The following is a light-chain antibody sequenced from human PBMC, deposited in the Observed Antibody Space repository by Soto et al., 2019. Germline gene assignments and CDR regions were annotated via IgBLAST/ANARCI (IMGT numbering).Light chain of an antibody. CDR1: QSVSSN. V-gene: IGKV3-15*01. J-gene: IGKJ1*01. CDR2: GAS. Sequence: EIVMTQSPATLSVSPGERATLSCRASQSVSSNLAWYQQKPGQAPRLLIYGASTRATGIPARFSGSGSGTEFTLIISSLQSEDFAVYYCQQYNNGPPVTYGQGTKVEIK. CDR3: QQYNNGPPVT.